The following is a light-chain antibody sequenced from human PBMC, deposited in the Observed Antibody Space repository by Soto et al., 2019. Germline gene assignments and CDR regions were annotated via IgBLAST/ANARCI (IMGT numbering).Light chain of an antibody. CDR1: QSVSSN. Sequence: EIVMTQSPATLSVSPGERATLSCRASQSVSSNLAWYQQKAGQAPRLLIYGASTRATGIPARFSGSGSGTEFILTISSLQSEDFAVYYCQQYNNWPPSRAFGQGTKLEIK. J-gene: IGKJ2*01. V-gene: IGKV3-15*01. CDR2: GAS. CDR3: QQYNNWPPSRA.